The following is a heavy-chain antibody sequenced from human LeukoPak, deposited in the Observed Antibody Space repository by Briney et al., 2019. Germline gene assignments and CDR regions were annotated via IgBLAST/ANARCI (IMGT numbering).Heavy chain of an antibody. V-gene: IGHV5-51*01. Sequence: GESLKISCKGSGYSFTSYWIGWVRQMPGKGLEWMGIINPGDSDTRYSPSFQGQVTISADKSISTAYLQWSSLKASDTAMYYCATRRGGYSGLGYFDYWGQGTLVTVSS. CDR1: GYSFTSYW. CDR2: INPGDSDT. D-gene: IGHD5-18*01. J-gene: IGHJ4*02. CDR3: ATRRGGYSGLGYFDY.